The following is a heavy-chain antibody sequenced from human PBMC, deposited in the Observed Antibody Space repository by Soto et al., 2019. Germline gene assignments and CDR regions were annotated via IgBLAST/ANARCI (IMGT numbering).Heavy chain of an antibody. CDR2: IIPIFGTT. J-gene: IGHJ4*02. Sequence: SVKVSFKASGGTLSSYVISWVRQAPGQGLEWMGGIIPIFGTTTYGEKFQGRVTITADESTSTTYMELSRLRASDTAMYYCARQIYDSDTGPNFQYYFDSWGQGTPVTVSS. V-gene: IGHV1-69*13. D-gene: IGHD3-22*01. CDR1: GGTLSSYV. CDR3: ARQIYDSDTGPNFQYYFDS.